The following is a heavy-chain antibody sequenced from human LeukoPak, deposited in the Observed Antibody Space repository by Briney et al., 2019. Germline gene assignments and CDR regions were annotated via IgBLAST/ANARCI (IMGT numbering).Heavy chain of an antibody. V-gene: IGHV1-2*02. Sequence: ASVKVSCKASGYTFTGYYMHWVRQAPGQGLEWMGWINPNSGGTNYAQKFQGRVTMTRDTSISTAYMELSRLRSDDTAVYYCARLLSTVTRAFDIWGQGTMVTVSS. CDR2: INPNSGGT. CDR3: ARLLSTVTRAFDI. D-gene: IGHD4-17*01. CDR1: GYTFTGYY. J-gene: IGHJ3*02.